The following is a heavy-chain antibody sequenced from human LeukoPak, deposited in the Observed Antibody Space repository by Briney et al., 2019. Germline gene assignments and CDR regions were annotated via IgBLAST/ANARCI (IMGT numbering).Heavy chain of an antibody. CDR1: GGSIRNYY. J-gene: IGHJ4*02. D-gene: IGHD2-15*01. CDR3: TREDSTEGYMLLDY. Sequence: SETLSLTRSVSGGSIRNYYWSWIRQPPGKGLEWIGFIFHSGNSNHNPSLKSRVTISIDTSKNQFSLKLSSVTAEATSVFYFTREDSTEGYMLLDYWGQGTLVTVSS. CDR2: IFHSGNS. V-gene: IGHV4-59*01.